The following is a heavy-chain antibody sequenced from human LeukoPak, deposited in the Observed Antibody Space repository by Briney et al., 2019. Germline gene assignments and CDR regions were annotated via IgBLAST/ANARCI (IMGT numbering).Heavy chain of an antibody. D-gene: IGHD2-21*02. V-gene: IGHV1-2*02. J-gene: IGHJ6*03. CDR3: ARDGVFRFEVGDVYYYYMDV. Sequence: ASVKVSCKASGYIFTGYYIHWVRQAPGQGLEWMGWINPNSGDTKYAQKFQGRVTMTRDTSNNTVYMDLTRLIFDDTAMYYCARDGVFRFEVGDVYYYYMDVWGKGKTVIISS. CDR2: INPNSGDT. CDR1: GYIFTGYY.